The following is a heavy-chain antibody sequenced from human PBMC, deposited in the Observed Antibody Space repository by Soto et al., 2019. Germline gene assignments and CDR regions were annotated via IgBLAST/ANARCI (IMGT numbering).Heavy chain of an antibody. J-gene: IGHJ4*02. Sequence: QVQLLQSGAEVKKPGASVKVSCKVSGHTLTELSMHWVRQAPGRGLEGMGGFDPEDGETISAQKFQGRVTMTEDTSTDSTYMELTSLRSEDTAVYYCAAGGTRWLHSPFDYWGQGTLVTISS. CDR1: GHTLTELS. V-gene: IGHV1-24*01. D-gene: IGHD1-1*01. CDR2: FDPEDGET. CDR3: AAGGTRWLHSPFDY.